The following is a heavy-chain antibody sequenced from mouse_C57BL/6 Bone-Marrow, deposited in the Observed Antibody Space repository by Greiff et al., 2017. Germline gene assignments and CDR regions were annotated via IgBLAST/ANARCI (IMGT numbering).Heavy chain of an antibody. J-gene: IGHJ4*01. D-gene: IGHD2-5*01. CDR2: FSSGGSYT. CDR1: GFTFSSYG. V-gene: IGHV5-6*01. CDR3: ARRDYYSNFYAMDY. Sequence: EVQLQESGGDLVKPGGSLKLSCAASGFTFSSYGMSWVRQTPDKRLEWVATFSSGGSYTYYPDSVKGRFTISRDNAKNTLYLQMSSLKSEDTAMYYCARRDYYSNFYAMDYWGQGTSVTVSS.